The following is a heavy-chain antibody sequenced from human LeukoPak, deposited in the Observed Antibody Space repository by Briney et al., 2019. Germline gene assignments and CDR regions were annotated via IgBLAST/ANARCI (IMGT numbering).Heavy chain of an antibody. CDR3: ARLYYDSSGYYQICYFDY. CDR2: XXYSGST. J-gene: IGHJ4*02. V-gene: IGHV4-39*01. D-gene: IGHD3-22*01. CDR1: GGSISSSSYY. Sequence: PSETLSLTCTVSGGSISSSSYYWGWIRQPPGXXXXXXXXXXYSGSTYYNPSLKSRVTISVDTSKNQFSLNLSSVTAADTAVYYCARLYYDSSGYYQICYFDYWGQGTLVTVSS.